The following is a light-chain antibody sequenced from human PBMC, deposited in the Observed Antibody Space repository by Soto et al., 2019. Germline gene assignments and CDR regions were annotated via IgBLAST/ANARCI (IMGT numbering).Light chain of an antibody. CDR3: CSYAGSYTYV. J-gene: IGLJ1*01. Sequence: QDVRTHPRSVCWSPGHSVTISCTGSSSDVGAYSYVSWYQQHPGKAPKLMIYDVSKRPSGVPDRFSGSKSGNTASLTISGLQAEDQADHYCCSYAGSYTYVFGNGTKVTVL. CDR1: SSDVGAYSY. CDR2: DVS. V-gene: IGLV2-11*01.